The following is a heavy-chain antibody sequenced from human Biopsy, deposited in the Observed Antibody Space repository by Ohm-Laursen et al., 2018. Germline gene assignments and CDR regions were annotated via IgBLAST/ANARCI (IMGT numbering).Heavy chain of an antibody. Sequence: SETLSLTCTVSGHSISSYYWSWIRQPPGKGLEWIGYVYYTGSTDYNPSLQSRVTISVDTSKHHFSLRLRSVTPADTAIYCARDRGYYSDRTVPGYFDLWGRGTLVTVSS. CDR3: ARDRGYYSDRTVPGYFDL. CDR1: GHSISSYY. J-gene: IGHJ2*01. CDR2: VYYTGST. D-gene: IGHD3-22*01. V-gene: IGHV4-59*01.